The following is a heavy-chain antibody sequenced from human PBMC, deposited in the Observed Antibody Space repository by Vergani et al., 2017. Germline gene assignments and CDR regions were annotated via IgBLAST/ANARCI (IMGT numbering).Heavy chain of an antibody. J-gene: IGHJ6*02. CDR3: ARHDSGHYDSSYYGLDV. D-gene: IGHD3-16*01. V-gene: IGHV4-38-2*02. Sequence: QVQLQESGPGLVKPSETLSLTCSVSGCSISRGYYWGWIRQPPGKGLEWIATVFHSGSAYYNPSLRRRVTISVETSKNQFSLKLSSVTAADSAVYYCARHDSGHYDSSYYGLDVWGQGTTVTVSS. CDR1: GCSISRGYY. CDR2: VFHSGSA.